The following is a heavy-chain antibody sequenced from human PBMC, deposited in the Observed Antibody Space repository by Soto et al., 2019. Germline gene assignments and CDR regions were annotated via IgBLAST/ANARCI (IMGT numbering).Heavy chain of an antibody. D-gene: IGHD3-10*01. CDR1: GFSLSGSSVG. J-gene: IGHJ4*02. CDR2: IYWGDDK. CDR3: AHKPDYFGSGSPLFDY. V-gene: IGHV2-5*02. Sequence: QITLKESGPTLVKPTQTLTLTCTFSGFSLSGSSVGVGWIRQPPGKALEWLGLIYWGDDKRFSPSLKSRLAISKDTSKNQVVLTMTNVDPVDTATYYCAHKPDYFGSGSPLFDYWCQGTLVTVSS.